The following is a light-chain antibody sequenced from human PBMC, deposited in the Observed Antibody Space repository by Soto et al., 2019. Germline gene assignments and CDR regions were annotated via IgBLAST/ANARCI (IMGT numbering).Light chain of an antibody. J-gene: IGLJ1*01. V-gene: IGLV2-14*01. Sequence: QSVLTQPASVSGPLGQSTTISCTGTTRAVGGYNYVSWYQKHPGKAPKLMIYEVSNRPSGVSNRFSGSKSGNTASLTISGLQAEDEADYYCSSYTSSSTYVFGTGTKLTVL. CDR3: SSYTSSSTYV. CDR1: TRAVGGYNY. CDR2: EVS.